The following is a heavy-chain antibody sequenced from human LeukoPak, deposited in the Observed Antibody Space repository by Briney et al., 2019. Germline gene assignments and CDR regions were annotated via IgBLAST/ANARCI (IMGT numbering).Heavy chain of an antibody. Sequence: SVKVSCKASGGTFNNYAINWVRQAPGQGLEWMGWIIPIFGSSNYAQKFQGRVTITADESTTTAYMELSSLRSEDTAVYYCARVTHTELSTWFDPWGQGTLVTVSS. D-gene: IGHD5-18*01. CDR1: GGTFNNYA. CDR2: IIPIFGSS. V-gene: IGHV1-69*13. CDR3: ARVTHTELSTWFDP. J-gene: IGHJ5*02.